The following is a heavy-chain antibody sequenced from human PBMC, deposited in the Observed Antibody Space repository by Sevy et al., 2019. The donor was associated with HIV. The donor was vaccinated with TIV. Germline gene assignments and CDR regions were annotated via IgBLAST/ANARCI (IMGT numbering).Heavy chain of an antibody. Sequence: SETLSLTCDVSGFSISNNFYWGWIRQPPGKGLEWIGSTCHSGTTYYSPSLNSRVTISVDMSNNQFALRLTSVTAADTAVYYCARARRRVTSYFFIDVWGKGTTVTVSS. CDR3: ARARRRVTSYFFIDV. CDR1: GFSISNNFY. V-gene: IGHV4-38-2*01. J-gene: IGHJ6*03. D-gene: IGHD3-9*01. CDR2: TCHSGTT.